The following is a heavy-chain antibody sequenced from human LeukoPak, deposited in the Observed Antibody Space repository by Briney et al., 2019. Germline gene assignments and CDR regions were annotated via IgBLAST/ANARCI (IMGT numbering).Heavy chain of an antibody. Sequence: GEALKISCKGSGYSFTSYWIGWVRQMPGKGLEWMGIIYPGDSDTRYSPSFQGQVTISADKSISTAYLQWSSLKAAYTAMYYCARPGPSSIVGVVTPTDYWGQGTLVTVSS. J-gene: IGHJ4*02. CDR1: GYSFTSYW. D-gene: IGHD3-3*01. CDR2: IYPGDSDT. CDR3: ARPGPSSIVGVVTPTDY. V-gene: IGHV5-51*01.